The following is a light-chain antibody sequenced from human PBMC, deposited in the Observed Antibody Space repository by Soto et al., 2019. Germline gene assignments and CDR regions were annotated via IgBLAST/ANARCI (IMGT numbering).Light chain of an antibody. CDR3: CSYAGSYTYV. J-gene: IGLJ1*01. V-gene: IGLV2-11*01. Sequence: QSALTQPPSVSGSPGQSVTISCTGTSSDIGDYNYVSWYQQHPGKAPKLMIYDVSQRPSGVPDRFSGSKSGNTASLTISGLQAEDEADYYCCSYAGSYTYVFGTGTKLTVL. CDR1: SSDIGDYNY. CDR2: DVS.